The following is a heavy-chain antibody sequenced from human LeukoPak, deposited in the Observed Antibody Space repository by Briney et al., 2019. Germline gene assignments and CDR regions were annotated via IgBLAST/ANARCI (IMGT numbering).Heavy chain of an antibody. V-gene: IGHV3-64*01. CDR2: ISSNGGST. CDR1: GFTFSSYA. Sequence: PGGSLRLSCAASGFTFSSYAMHWVRQAPGKGLEYVSAISSNGGSTYYANSVKGRFTISRDNSKNTLYLQMGSLRAEDMAVYYCARLRTPLWFGELWGWFDPWGQGTLVTVSS. CDR3: ARLRTPLWFGELWGWFDP. J-gene: IGHJ5*02. D-gene: IGHD3-10*01.